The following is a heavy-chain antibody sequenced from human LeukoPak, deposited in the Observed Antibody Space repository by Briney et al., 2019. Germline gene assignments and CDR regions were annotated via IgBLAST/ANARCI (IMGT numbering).Heavy chain of an antibody. CDR1: GFTFSDYY. D-gene: IGHD2-21*02. Sequence: GGSLRLSCAASGFTFSDYYMSWMRQAPGQGLEWISYISSSISYTNYADSVKGRFTISRDNAKNSLYLQMNSLRAEDTAVYYCARFETAGGDAFDIWGQGTMVTVSS. J-gene: IGHJ3*02. CDR3: ARFETAGGDAFDI. V-gene: IGHV3-11*06. CDR2: ISSSISYT.